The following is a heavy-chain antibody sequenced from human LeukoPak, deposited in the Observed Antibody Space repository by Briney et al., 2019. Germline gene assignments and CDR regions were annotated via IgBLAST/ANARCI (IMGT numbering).Heavy chain of an antibody. CDR2: ISYDGSNK. CDR1: GFTFSTYA. J-gene: IGHJ5*02. Sequence: GGSLRLSCATSGFTFSTYAMHWVRQAPGKGLEWVAVISYDGSNKYYADSVKGRFTISRDNSRNTLYLQMNSLRAEDTAVYYCARDGSGSDRGQGWFDPWGQGTLVTVSS. D-gene: IGHD1-26*01. V-gene: IGHV3-30-3*01. CDR3: ARDGSGSDRGQGWFDP.